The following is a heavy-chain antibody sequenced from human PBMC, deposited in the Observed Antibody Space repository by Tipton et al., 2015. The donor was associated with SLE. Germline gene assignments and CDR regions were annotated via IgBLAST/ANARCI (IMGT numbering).Heavy chain of an antibody. J-gene: IGHJ3*02. CDR3: ARRLRRGGAFDI. Sequence: TLSLTCIVSRYSISSGYYWGWMRQAPGKELEWIGSFYHSGNTYYNPSLTSRVTISADTSKNQFSLKLSSVTAADTAVYYCARRLRRGGAFDIWGQGTTVTVSS. V-gene: IGHV4-38-2*02. CDR1: RYSISSGYY. CDR2: FYHSGNT. D-gene: IGHD4-17*01.